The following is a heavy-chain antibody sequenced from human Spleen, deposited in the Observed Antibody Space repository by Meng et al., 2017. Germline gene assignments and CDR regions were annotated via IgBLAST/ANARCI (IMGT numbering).Heavy chain of an antibody. V-gene: IGHV4-34*01. CDR3: ARGPTTMAHDFDY. J-gene: IGHJ4*02. D-gene: IGHD4-11*01. CDR1: GGSSSDYY. Sequence: QVRLQQWGAGLLKPSETLSLTCVVSGGSSSDYYWSWIRQPPGKGLEWIGEINHSGSTNYNPSLESRATISVDTSQNNLSLKLSSVTAADSAVYYCARGPTTMAHDFDYWGQGTLVTVSS. CDR2: INHSGST.